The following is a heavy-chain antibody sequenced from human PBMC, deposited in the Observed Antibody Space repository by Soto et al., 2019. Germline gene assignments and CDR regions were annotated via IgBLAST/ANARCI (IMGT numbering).Heavy chain of an antibody. D-gene: IGHD5-12*01. V-gene: IGHV3-48*02. J-gene: IGHJ6*02. Sequence: PGGSLRLSCAASGFTFSSYSMNWVRQAPGKGLEWVSYISSSSSTIYYADSVKGRFTISRDNAKNSLYLQMNSLRDEDTAVYYCARRILATDNYYYYYGMDVWGQGTTVTVSS. CDR1: GFTFSSYS. CDR2: ISSSSSTI. CDR3: ARRILATDNYYYYYGMDV.